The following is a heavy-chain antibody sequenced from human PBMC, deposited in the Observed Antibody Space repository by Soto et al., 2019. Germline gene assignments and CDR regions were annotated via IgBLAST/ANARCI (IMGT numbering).Heavy chain of an antibody. J-gene: IGHJ6*02. V-gene: IGHV3-48*02. CDR3: ARDTPTAAAGTPSHYYNYGMDV. D-gene: IGHD6-13*01. CDR1: CFPFISYS. CDR2: ISSSSSTI. Sequence: GGSRNLSCAPICFPFISYSMKWVSKAAGVGLEWVSYISSSSSTIYYADSVKGRFTISRDNAKNSLYLQMNSLRDEDTAVYYCARDTPTAAAGTPSHYYNYGMDVWGQGT.